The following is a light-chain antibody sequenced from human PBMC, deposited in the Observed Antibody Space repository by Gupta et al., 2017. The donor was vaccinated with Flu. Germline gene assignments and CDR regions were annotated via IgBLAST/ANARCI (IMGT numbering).Light chain of an antibody. CDR2: DAS. Sequence: SPATLPVSPGERVTLSCRASQSVNSKVAWYQQKPGKAPRLLSYDASTRATGIPARFSGSGSGTDFTLTISSLQSEDFAVYYCQQYNIWLTFGGGTKVEIK. V-gene: IGKV3-15*01. J-gene: IGKJ4*01. CDR3: QQYNIWLT. CDR1: QSVNSK.